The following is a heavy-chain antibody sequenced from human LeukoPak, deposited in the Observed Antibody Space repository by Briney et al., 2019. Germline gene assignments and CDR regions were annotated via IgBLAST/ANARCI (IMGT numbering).Heavy chain of an antibody. Sequence: SETLSLTCAVYGGSFSGHYWSWIRQSPGKGLEWIGEINHSGSTNYNPSLKSRVTISVDTSKNQFSLKLSSVTAADTAVYYCARWAYIAVAGGYYYYYMDVWGKGTTVTISS. CDR3: ARWAYIAVAGGYYYYYMDV. D-gene: IGHD6-19*01. CDR1: GGSFSGHY. CDR2: INHSGST. V-gene: IGHV4-34*01. J-gene: IGHJ6*03.